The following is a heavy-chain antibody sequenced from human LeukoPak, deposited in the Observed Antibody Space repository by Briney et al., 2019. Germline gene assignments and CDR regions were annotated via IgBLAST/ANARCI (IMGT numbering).Heavy chain of an antibody. Sequence: ASVKVSCKASGYTFTGYYMHWVRQAPGQGLEWMGWINPNSGGTNYAQKFQGRVTMTRDTSISTAYMELSRLRSDDTAVYYCARKAWFGELNPFDYWGQGTLVTVSS. J-gene: IGHJ4*02. CDR3: ARKAWFGELNPFDY. D-gene: IGHD3-10*01. CDR2: INPNSGGT. V-gene: IGHV1-2*02. CDR1: GYTFTGYY.